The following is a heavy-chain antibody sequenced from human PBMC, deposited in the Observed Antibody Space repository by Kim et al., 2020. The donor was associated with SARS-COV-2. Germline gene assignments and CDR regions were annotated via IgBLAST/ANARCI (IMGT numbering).Heavy chain of an antibody. CDR3: ARDRSRITIFGVGYGMDV. CDR2: ISSSSSTI. CDR1: GFTFSSYS. V-gene: IGHV3-48*02. D-gene: IGHD3-3*01. Sequence: GGSLRLSCAASGFTFSSYSMNWVRQAPGKGLEWVSYISSSSSTIYYADSVKGRFTISRDNAKNSLYLQMNSLRDEDTAVYYCARDRSRITIFGVGYGMDVWGQGTTVTVSS. J-gene: IGHJ6*02.